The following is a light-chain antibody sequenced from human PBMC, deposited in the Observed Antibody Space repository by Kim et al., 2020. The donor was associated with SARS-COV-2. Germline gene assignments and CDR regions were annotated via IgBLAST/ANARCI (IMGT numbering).Light chain of an antibody. V-gene: IGKV3-20*01. CDR2: GAS. CDR3: QQYGSSPQT. CDR1: QSVSSSY. J-gene: IGKJ4*01. Sequence: SPGESATLSCRASQSVSSSYLAWYQPKPGQAPRLLIYGASSSATGIPDRFSGSGSGTDFTLTISRLEPEDFAVYYCQQYGSSPQTFGGGTKVDIK.